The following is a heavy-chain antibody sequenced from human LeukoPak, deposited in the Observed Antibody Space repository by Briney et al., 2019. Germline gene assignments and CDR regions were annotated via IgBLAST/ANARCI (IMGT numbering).Heavy chain of an antibody. V-gene: IGHV4-39*02. CDR3: ARLRAARYFFDY. CDR1: DDSISSGAYS. J-gene: IGHJ4*02. Sequence: KTSETLSLTCTVSDDSISSGAYSWVWVRQPPGKGLEFIGTVYYDGKTYYNPSLKSRVTMSVDTPKKHFSLNLTSVNAADTAVYYCARLRAARYFFDYWGQGARVTVSS. CDR2: VYYDGKT. D-gene: IGHD6-6*01.